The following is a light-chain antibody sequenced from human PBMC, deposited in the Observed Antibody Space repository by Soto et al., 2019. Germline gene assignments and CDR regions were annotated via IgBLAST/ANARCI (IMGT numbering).Light chain of an antibody. CDR3: QHYDNLPPFT. CDR1: QDIRKY. J-gene: IGKJ3*01. Sequence: DIQMTQSPSSLSASVGDRVTITCQASQDIRKYLNWYQQKPGRAPKLLIYGASNLETGVPSRFNGSRYGTDVTFTISSLQPEHIATYYCQHYDNLPPFTFGPGTKVPIK. CDR2: GAS. V-gene: IGKV1-33*01.